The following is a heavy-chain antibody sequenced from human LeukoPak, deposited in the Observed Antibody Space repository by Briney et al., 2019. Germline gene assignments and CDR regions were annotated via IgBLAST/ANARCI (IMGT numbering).Heavy chain of an antibody. CDR3: ARVQGEDIVVVVAATPRTYYYYMDV. Sequence: GSLRLSCAASGFTFSSYWMSWVRQAPGKGLEWVANIKQDGSEKYYVDSVKGRFTIPRDNAKNSLYLQMNSLRAEDTAVYYCARVQGEDIVVVVAATPRTYYYYMDVWGKGTTVTVSS. J-gene: IGHJ6*03. D-gene: IGHD2-15*01. CDR1: GFTFSSYW. V-gene: IGHV3-7*01. CDR2: IKQDGSEK.